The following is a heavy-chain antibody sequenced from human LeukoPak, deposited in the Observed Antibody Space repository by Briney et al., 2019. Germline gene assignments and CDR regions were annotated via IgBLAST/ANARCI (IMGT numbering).Heavy chain of an antibody. CDR1: GFTFSSYG. V-gene: IGHV3-30*02. J-gene: IGHJ4*02. CDR2: IQYDGSNK. CDR3: AKAHSVGATSSVDY. Sequence: GGSLRLSCAASGFTFSSYGMHWVRQAPGKGLEWVAFIQYDGSNKYYADSVKGRFTISRDNSKNTLYLQMNSLRAEDTAVYYCAKAHSVGATSSVDYWGQGTLVTLSA. D-gene: IGHD1-26*01.